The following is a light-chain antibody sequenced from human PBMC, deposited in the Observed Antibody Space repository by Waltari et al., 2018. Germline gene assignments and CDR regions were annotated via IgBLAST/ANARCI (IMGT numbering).Light chain of an antibody. Sequence: EIVLTQSPGSLSSSPGERVTLSCRASKRGSRALAWYQQKPGQAPRLLIFGASNRATGIPDRFSGSVSVTDFSLTITRLEPEDFAVYYCQHYVRLPATFGRGTKVEIK. CDR2: GAS. CDR1: KRGSRA. CDR3: QHYVRLPAT. V-gene: IGKV3-20*01. J-gene: IGKJ1*01.